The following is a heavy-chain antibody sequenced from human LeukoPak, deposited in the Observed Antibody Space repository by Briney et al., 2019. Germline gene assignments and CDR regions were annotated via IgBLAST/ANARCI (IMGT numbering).Heavy chain of an antibody. CDR3: ARDPVGYCSSTSCYL. J-gene: IGHJ4*02. CDR2: IYYSGST. Sequence: SETLSLTCTVSGGSISSGDYYWSWIRQPPGKGLEWIGYIYYSGSTYYNPSLKSRVTISVDTSKNQFSLKLSSVTAADTAVYYCARDPVGYCSSTSCYLWGQGTLVTVSS. D-gene: IGHD2-2*01. V-gene: IGHV4-30-4*01. CDR1: GGSISSGDYY.